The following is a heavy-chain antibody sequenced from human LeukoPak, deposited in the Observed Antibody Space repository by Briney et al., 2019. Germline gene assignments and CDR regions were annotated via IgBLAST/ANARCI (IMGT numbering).Heavy chain of an antibody. Sequence: TPSETLSLTCTVSGGSISSYYWSWIRQPPGKGLEWIGYIYYSGSTNYNPSLESRVTISVDTSKNQFSLKLSSVTAADTAVYYCARLGYYYGSGSYYYYYGMDVWGQGTTVTVSS. D-gene: IGHD3-10*01. CDR2: IYYSGST. CDR3: ARLGYYYGSGSYYYYYGMDV. J-gene: IGHJ6*02. CDR1: GGSISSYY. V-gene: IGHV4-59*08.